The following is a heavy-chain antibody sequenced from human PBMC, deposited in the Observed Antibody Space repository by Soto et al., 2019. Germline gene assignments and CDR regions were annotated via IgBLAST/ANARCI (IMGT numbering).Heavy chain of an antibody. V-gene: IGHV3-15*01. CDR2: IKSISDGGTT. CDR3: TTDAAIV. D-gene: IGHD1-26*01. Sequence: EVQLVESGGGLVKPGGSLRLSCAASGFTFSNAWMSWVRQAPGKGLEWVGRIKSISDGGTTDYAAPVKGRFTISRDDSKNTLYLQMNSLKTEDTAVYFCTTDAAIVWGRGTLVTVSS. J-gene: IGHJ4*02. CDR1: GFTFSNAW.